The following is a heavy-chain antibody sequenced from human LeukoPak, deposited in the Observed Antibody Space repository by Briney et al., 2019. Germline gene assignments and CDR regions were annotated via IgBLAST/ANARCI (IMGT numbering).Heavy chain of an antibody. Sequence: GGSLRLSCAASGFTFSSYWMHWVRQVPGKGLVWVSCISTDVSSTNYADSVKGRFTISRDNAKNTLYLQMNSLRAEDTAVYYCARESSVGAHKAFDYWGQGTLVTVSS. V-gene: IGHV3-74*01. J-gene: IGHJ4*02. CDR1: GFTFSSYW. CDR2: ISTDVSST. D-gene: IGHD1-26*01. CDR3: ARESSVGAHKAFDY.